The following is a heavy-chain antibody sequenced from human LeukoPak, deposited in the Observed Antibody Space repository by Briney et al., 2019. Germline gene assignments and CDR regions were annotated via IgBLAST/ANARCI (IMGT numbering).Heavy chain of an antibody. CDR3: ARVVLTGDHNAFDI. CDR2: ISWNSGSV. Sequence: GGSLRLSCAASGFTFDDYAMHWVRQAPGKGLEWVSGISWNSGSVGYADSVKGRFTISRDNAKNSLYLQMNSLRAEDTAVYYCARVVLTGDHNAFDIWGQGTMVTVSS. V-gene: IGHV3-9*01. D-gene: IGHD7-27*01. CDR1: GFTFDDYA. J-gene: IGHJ3*02.